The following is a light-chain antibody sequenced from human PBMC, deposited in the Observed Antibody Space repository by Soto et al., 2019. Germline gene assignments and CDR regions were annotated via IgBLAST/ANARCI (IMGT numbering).Light chain of an antibody. CDR1: QDIRIY. Sequence: DTQMTQSPSSLSASVGDRVTITCQASQDIRIYLDWYQQKPGKAPKLLIYDASKLETGVPSRFSGSGSGTDFIFTISSLQLEDFATYYCQQYDNFPYTFGQGTKLEIK. V-gene: IGKV1-33*01. CDR2: DAS. CDR3: QQYDNFPYT. J-gene: IGKJ2*01.